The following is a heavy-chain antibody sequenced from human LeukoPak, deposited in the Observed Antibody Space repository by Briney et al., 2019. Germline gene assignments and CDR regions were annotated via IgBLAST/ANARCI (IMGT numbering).Heavy chain of an antibody. Sequence: GGSLRLSCAASGFTFSSYWMSWVRQAPGKGLEWVSTISRSGGSTYYADSVKGRFTISRDNSKNTLYLQMNRLRAEDTAIYYCAKGQDYGDYILGYYFDYWGQGTLVTVSS. CDR2: ISRSGGST. CDR1: GFTFSSYW. D-gene: IGHD4-17*01. J-gene: IGHJ4*02. V-gene: IGHV3-23*01. CDR3: AKGQDYGDYILGYYFDY.